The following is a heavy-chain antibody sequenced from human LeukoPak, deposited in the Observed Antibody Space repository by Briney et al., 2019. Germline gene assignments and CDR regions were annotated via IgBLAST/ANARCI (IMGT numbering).Heavy chain of an antibody. D-gene: IGHD6-6*01. Sequence: GGSLRLSCAGSGLTFINYWMTWIRQVPGKGLEWVANINRDGSGKFYLPSVRGRFTISRDNAKNSLYLQMNSLRAEDTAVYYCASSIAARRVYWGQGTLVTVSS. CDR2: INRDGSGK. J-gene: IGHJ4*02. V-gene: IGHV3-7*01. CDR1: GLTFINYW. CDR3: ASSIAARRVY.